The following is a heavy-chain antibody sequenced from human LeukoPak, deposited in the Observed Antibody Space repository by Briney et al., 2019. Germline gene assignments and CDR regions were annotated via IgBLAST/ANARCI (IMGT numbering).Heavy chain of an antibody. J-gene: IGHJ4*02. CDR3: ARDADFWSGYYDY. CDR1: GGSISSSSYY. D-gene: IGHD3-3*01. V-gene: IGHV4-39*07. CDR2: IYYSGST. Sequence: LETLSLTCTVSGGSISSSSYYWGWIRQPPGKGLEWIGSIYYSGSTYYNPSLKSRVTISVDTSKNQFSLKLSSVTAADTAVYYCARDADFWSGYYDYWGQGTLVTVSS.